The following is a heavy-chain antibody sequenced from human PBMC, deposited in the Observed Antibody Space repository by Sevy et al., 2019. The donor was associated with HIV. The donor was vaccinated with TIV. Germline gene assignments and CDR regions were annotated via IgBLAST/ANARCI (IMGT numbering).Heavy chain of an antibody. CDR3: ARDHEFYDYGDYGPTFFPDY. D-gene: IGHD4-17*01. J-gene: IGHJ4*02. Sequence: GGSLRLSCAASGFRFSSYGMHWVRQAPGKGLEWVARIWFDGSNSYYADSVKGRFTISRDTSKNTVYLQMNSLRAEDTAVYYCARDHEFYDYGDYGPTFFPDYWGQGNLVTVSS. CDR1: GFRFSSYG. CDR2: IWFDGSNS. V-gene: IGHV3-33*01.